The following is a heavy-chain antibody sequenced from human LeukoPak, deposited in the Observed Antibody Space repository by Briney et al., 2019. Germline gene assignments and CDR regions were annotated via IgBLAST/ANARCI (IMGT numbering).Heavy chain of an antibody. CDR2: ISGSGDAT. CDR3: ARGYYYDSGGYPIDY. D-gene: IGHD3-22*01. J-gene: IGHJ4*02. V-gene: IGHV3-23*01. Sequence: GGSLRLSCAVSGFTFSRSAMNWVRQAPGKGLEWVSAISGSGDATYYADSVKGRFTISRDNSKNTLYVQMNSLRAEDTALYYCARGYYYDSGGYPIDYWGQGALVTVSS. CDR1: GFTFSRSA.